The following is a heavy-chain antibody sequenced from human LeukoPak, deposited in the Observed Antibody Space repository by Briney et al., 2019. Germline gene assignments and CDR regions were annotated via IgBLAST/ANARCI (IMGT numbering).Heavy chain of an antibody. D-gene: IGHD3-22*01. CDR1: EFTFNTYA. CDR3: AKSSGPGGYYYYGMDV. Sequence: GGSLRLSCAASEFTFNTYAASWVRQAPGKGLEWVSAISGDGGITYYADSVGGRFTISRDNSKSTLYLQMNSLRAEDTAVYYCAKSSGPGGYYYYGMDVWGQGTTVTVSS. J-gene: IGHJ6*02. CDR2: ISGDGGIT. V-gene: IGHV3-23*01.